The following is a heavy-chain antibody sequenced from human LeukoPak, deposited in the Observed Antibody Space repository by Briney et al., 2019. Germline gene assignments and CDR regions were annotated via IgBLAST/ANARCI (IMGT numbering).Heavy chain of an antibody. J-gene: IGHJ4*02. Sequence: PGGSLRLSCAASGFTFSSYGMNWVRLAPGKGLEWVAVISYDGSNKYYADSVKGRFTISRDNSKNTLYLQMNSLRAEDAAVYYCAKDGAGYCSGGSCYPLDYWGQGTLVTVSS. V-gene: IGHV3-30*18. CDR3: AKDGAGYCSGGSCYPLDY. CDR1: GFTFSSYG. CDR2: ISYDGSNK. D-gene: IGHD2-15*01.